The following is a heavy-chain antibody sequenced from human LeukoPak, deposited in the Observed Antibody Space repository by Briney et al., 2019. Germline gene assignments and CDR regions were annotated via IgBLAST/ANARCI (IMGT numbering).Heavy chain of an antibody. CDR1: GYTFATYG. V-gene: IGHV1-18*01. Sequence: EASVKVSCKASGYTFATYGISWVRQAPGQGLEWMAWDSPYNGDTNYAQKFQGRVTLTTDTSTSTAYMELRNLRSDDTAVYYCASYHGPGDYWYPPIDPWGQGTLVTVSS. J-gene: IGHJ5*02. CDR2: DSPYNGDT. D-gene: IGHD3-10*01. CDR3: ASYHGPGDYWYPPIDP.